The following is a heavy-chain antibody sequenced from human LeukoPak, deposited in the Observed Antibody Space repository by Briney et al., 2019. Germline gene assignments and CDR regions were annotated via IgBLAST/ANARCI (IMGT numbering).Heavy chain of an antibody. CDR1: GFTFSSYC. CDR3: AKDPNLYGDYYFDY. J-gene: IGHJ4*02. Sequence: GGSLRLSCAASGFTFSSYCMHWVRQAAGKGLEWVAVVSYDGSNKYYADSVEGRFTISRDNSKNTLYLQMNSLRAEDTAVYYCAKDPNLYGDYYFDYWGQGTLVTVSS. D-gene: IGHD4-17*01. V-gene: IGHV3-30*18. CDR2: VSYDGSNK.